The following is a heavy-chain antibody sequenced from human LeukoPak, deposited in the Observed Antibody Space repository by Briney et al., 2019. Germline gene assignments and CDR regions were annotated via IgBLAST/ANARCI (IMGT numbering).Heavy chain of an antibody. CDR1: GGSFSDYY. CDR2: INHSGSS. V-gene: IGHV4-34*01. CDR3: ARIIYRAAAGTFDY. D-gene: IGHD6-13*01. J-gene: IGHJ4*02. Sequence: SETLSLTCGVYGGSFSDYYWGWIRQPPGKGLEWLGEINHSGSSNYNPSLKSRVTISVDTSKKHFSLKLSSVTAADTAVYYCARIIYRAAAGTFDYWGQGTLVTVSS.